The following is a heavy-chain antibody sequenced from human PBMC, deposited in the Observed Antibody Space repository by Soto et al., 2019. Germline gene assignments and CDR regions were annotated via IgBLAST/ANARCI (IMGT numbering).Heavy chain of an antibody. V-gene: IGHV4-34*01. D-gene: IGHD3-22*01. CDR2: INHRGSS. Sequence: QVQLLQWGAGLLKPSETLSLTCAVYGGSFSGYYWSWIRQSTGKGLEWIGEINHRGSSNYNLSLKSRVTMSVDTSKNQFSLKLSSVTAADTAVYYCARVYSGGYVDNWGQGTLVNVSS. J-gene: IGHJ4*02. CDR3: ARVYSGGYVDN. CDR1: GGSFSGYY.